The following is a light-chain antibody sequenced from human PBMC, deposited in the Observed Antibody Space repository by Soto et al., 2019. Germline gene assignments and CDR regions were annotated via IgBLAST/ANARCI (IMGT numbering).Light chain of an antibody. CDR3: QHYTSYSEG. V-gene: IGKV1-5*03. CDR1: QTISSC. Sequence: IQTNQSPSTLSGSVGDRVTIPCRASQTISSCLAWYQQKPGKAPKLLIYKASTLKSGVPSRFSGSGSGTEFTLTISSPQPDDFTPYYCQHYTSYSEGFGQVAKVDIK. J-gene: IGKJ1*01. CDR2: KAS.